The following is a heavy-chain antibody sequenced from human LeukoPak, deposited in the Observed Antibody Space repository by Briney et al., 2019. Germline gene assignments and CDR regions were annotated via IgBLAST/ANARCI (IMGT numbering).Heavy chain of an antibody. D-gene: IGHD6-19*01. CDR3: ARRSGIAVAGAFDY. CDR2: IGGSGGFNT. J-gene: IGHJ4*02. CDR1: GFTFSSHG. V-gene: IGHV3-23*01. Sequence: PGGSLRLSCAASGFTFSSHGMNWVRQAPGKGLEWVSGIGGSGGFNTYYADSVKGRFTISRDNSKNRLYLQMNSLRAEDTAIYYCARRSGIAVAGAFDYWGQGTLVTVSS.